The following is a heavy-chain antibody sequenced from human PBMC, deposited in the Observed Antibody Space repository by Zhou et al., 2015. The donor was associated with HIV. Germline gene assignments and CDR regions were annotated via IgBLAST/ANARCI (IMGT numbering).Heavy chain of an antibody. Sequence: QVQLVQSGAEVKKPGSSVKVSCKASGGTFSSYAISWVRQAPGQGLEWMGGIIPIFGTANYAQKFQGRVTITADESTSTAYMELSSLRSEDTAVYYCARLLTMKEHRSGEPADYWGQGTLVTVSS. CDR2: IIPIFGTA. V-gene: IGHV1-69*12. CDR1: GGTFSSYA. D-gene: IGHD1-14*01. J-gene: IGHJ4*02. CDR3: ARLLTMKEHRSGEPADY.